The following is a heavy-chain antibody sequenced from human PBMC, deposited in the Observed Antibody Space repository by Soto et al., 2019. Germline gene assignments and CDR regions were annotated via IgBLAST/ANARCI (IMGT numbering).Heavy chain of an antibody. CDR2: IYYSGST. CDR3: ARDISGSGWFDLDY. D-gene: IGHD6-19*01. CDR1: GGSISSYY. Sequence: SETLSLTCTVSGGSISSYYWSWIRQPPGKGLEWIGYIYYSGSTNYNPSLKSRVTISVDTSKNQFSLKLSSVTAADTAVYYCARDISGSGWFDLDYWGQGTLVTVSS. J-gene: IGHJ4*02. V-gene: IGHV4-59*01.